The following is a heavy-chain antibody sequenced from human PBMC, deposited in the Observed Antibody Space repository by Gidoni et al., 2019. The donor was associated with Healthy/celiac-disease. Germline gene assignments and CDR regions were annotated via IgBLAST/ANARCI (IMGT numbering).Heavy chain of an antibody. V-gene: IGHV4-39*01. CDR1: GGSISSTSYY. CDR3: ARCYYGSGTLS. D-gene: IGHD3-10*01. Sequence: QLQLQESGPGLVKPSETLSLTCTVSGGSISSTSYYWGWIRQPPGKGLEWIGSIYYSGSTYYNPSLKSRVTISVDTSKNQFSLKLSSVTAADTAVYYCARCYYGSGTLSWGQGTLVTVSS. J-gene: IGHJ4*02. CDR2: IYYSGST.